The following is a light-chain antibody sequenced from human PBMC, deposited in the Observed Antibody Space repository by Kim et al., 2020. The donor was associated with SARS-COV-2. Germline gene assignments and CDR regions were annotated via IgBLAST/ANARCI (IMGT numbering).Light chain of an antibody. J-gene: IGKJ1*01. CDR1: QTVSSS. V-gene: IGKV3-20*01. CDR2: GAS. CDR3: LQYGGSPRT. Sequence: LSPGERATLSCRASQTVSSSLAWYQQKPGQPPRLLIYGASSRATGIPDRFSGSGSGTDFTLTISRLEPEDIAVYYCLQYGGSPRTFGQGTKVDIK.